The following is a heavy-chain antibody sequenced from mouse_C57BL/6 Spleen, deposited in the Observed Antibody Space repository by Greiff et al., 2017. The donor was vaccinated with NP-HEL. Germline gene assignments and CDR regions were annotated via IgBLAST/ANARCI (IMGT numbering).Heavy chain of an antibody. Sequence: QVQLQQPGTELVKPGASVKLSCKASGYTFTSYRMHWVKQRPGQGLEWIGNINPSNGGTNYNEKFKSKATLTVDKSSSTAYMQLSSLTSEDSAVYYCARSRWLLAWFAYWGQGTLVTVSA. CDR3: ARSRWLLAWFAY. CDR1: GYTFTSYR. J-gene: IGHJ3*01. CDR2: INPSNGGT. V-gene: IGHV1-53*01. D-gene: IGHD2-3*01.